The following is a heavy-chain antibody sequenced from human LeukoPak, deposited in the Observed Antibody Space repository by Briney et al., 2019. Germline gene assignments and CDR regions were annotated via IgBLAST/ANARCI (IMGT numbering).Heavy chain of an antibody. Sequence: GGSLRLSCAASGFTFSSYAMSWVRQAPGKGLEWVSAVSGSGGSTYYVDSVKGRFTISRDNSKNTLYLQMNSLRAEDTAVYCCAKSRFYYDSTGYTLDHWGQGTLVTVSS. D-gene: IGHD3-22*01. CDR3: AKSRFYYDSTGYTLDH. V-gene: IGHV3-23*01. CDR1: GFTFSSYA. J-gene: IGHJ4*02. CDR2: VSGSGGST.